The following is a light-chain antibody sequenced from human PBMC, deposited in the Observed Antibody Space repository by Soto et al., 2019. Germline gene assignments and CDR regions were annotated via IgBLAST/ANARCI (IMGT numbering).Light chain of an antibody. V-gene: IGLV1-51*01. Sequence: QSVLTQPPSVSAAPGQKVTISCSGSSSNIGKNYVSWYQRLPGTAPKLLIYDNNERSSGIPDRFSGSKSGTSATLGIAGLQTGDEAEYYCGPWDTSLIAVVFGGGTTLTVL. CDR3: GPWDTSLIAVV. J-gene: IGLJ2*01. CDR2: DNN. CDR1: SSNIGKNY.